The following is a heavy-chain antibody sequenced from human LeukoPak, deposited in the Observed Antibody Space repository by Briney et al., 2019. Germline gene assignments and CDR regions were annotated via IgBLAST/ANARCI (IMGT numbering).Heavy chain of an antibody. Sequence: GGSLRLSCAASGFTFTTYAMSWVRQAPGEGLEWVSAISGSGGATYYADSVKGRFTISRDNSKNTLYMQMNSLRAEDTAVYYCAKDLYYDSSGYLPYHFDYWGQGTLVTVSP. D-gene: IGHD3-22*01. CDR1: GFTFTTYA. V-gene: IGHV3-23*01. J-gene: IGHJ4*02. CDR3: AKDLYYDSSGYLPYHFDY. CDR2: ISGSGGAT.